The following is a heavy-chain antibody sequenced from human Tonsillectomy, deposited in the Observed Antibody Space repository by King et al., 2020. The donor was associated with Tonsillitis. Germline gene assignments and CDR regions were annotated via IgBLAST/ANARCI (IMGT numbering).Heavy chain of an antibody. V-gene: IGHV4-34*01. D-gene: IGHD3-9*01. CDR2: INHSGDT. Sequence: VQLQQWGAGLLKPSETLSLTCAIYGGSFSDYHWSWIRQPPGKGLEWIGEINHSGDTNYNPSLKSRVTISVDTSKNQFSLSLRSVTAADTAVYYCAKLRYFDWLQSDYYYYMDVWGRGTTVTVSS. J-gene: IGHJ6*03. CDR3: AKLRYFDWLQSDYYYYMDV. CDR1: GGSFSDYH.